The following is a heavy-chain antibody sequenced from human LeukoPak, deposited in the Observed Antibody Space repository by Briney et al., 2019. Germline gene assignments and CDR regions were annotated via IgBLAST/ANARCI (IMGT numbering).Heavy chain of an antibody. CDR3: ARESSSWVRVDY. CDR1: GYTFTGYD. CDR2: INPNSGGA. Sequence: GASVKVSCKASGYTFTGYDMHWVRQAAGQGLGWMGGINPNSGGANYAQKFQGRVTMTGGTSISTAYMELSRLRSDDTAMYYCARESSSWVRVDYWGQGTLVTVSS. V-gene: IGHV1-2*02. D-gene: IGHD6-13*01. J-gene: IGHJ4*02.